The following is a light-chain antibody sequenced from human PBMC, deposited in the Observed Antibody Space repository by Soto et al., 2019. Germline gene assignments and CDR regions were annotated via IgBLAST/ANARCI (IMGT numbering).Light chain of an antibody. Sequence: DIQMTQSPSTLSASVGDRVTITCRASQSIGTWLAWYQQKPGKAPKLLIFRASSLESGVPSRFSGSGSGTEFTLTINSLLPDDFATYYCQQYKTYSFGQGTNVEIK. CDR3: QQYKTYS. V-gene: IGKV1-5*03. CDR1: QSIGTW. J-gene: IGKJ1*01. CDR2: RAS.